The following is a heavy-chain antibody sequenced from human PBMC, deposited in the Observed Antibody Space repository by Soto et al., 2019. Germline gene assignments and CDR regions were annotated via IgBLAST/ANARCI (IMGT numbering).Heavy chain of an antibody. Sequence: SETLSLTCAVSGGSISISNWWSCVRQPPGKGLEWIGEIYHSGSTNYNPSLKSRVTISVDKSKNQFSLKLSSVTAADTAVYYCARASSSWYWFDPWGQGTLVTV. D-gene: IGHD6-13*01. V-gene: IGHV4-4*02. CDR1: GGSISISNW. CDR3: ARASSSWYWFDP. J-gene: IGHJ5*02. CDR2: IYHSGST.